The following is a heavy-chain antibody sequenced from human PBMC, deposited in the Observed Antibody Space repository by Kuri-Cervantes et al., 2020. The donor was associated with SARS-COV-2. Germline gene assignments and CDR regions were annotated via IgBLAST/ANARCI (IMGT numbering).Heavy chain of an antibody. V-gene: IGHV1-18*01. D-gene: IGHD3-22*01. Sequence: ASVKVSCKASGYTFTSYGISWVRQAPGQGLEWMGWIGAYNGNTNYAQKLQGRVTITADESTSTAYMELSSLRSEDTAVYYCARTGGDEDSSGYYSYYYYYMDVWGKGTTVTVSS. CDR3: ARTGGDEDSSGYYSYYYYYMDV. J-gene: IGHJ6*03. CDR1: GYTFTSYG. CDR2: IGAYNGNT.